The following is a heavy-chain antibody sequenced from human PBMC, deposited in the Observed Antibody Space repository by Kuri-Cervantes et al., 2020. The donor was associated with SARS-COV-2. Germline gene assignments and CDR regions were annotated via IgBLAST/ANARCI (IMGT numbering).Heavy chain of an antibody. J-gene: IGHJ4*02. CDR3: ASGSYYVAYDY. D-gene: IGHD1-26*01. Sequence: SETLSLTCTASGGSISTYYWSWIRQPPGKGLEWIGYLYYSGGTNYNTSLKSRVTISLDTSKNQFSLKLSSVTAADTAVYYCASGSYYVAYDYWGQGTLVTVSS. CDR1: GGSISTYY. CDR2: LYYSGGT. V-gene: IGHV4-59*01.